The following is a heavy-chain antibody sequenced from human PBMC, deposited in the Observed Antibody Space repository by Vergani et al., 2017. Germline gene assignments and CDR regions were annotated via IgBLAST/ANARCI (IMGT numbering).Heavy chain of an antibody. CDR1: GFTFSSYA. CDR2: ISGSGGST. CDR3: AKHYAAARYNWFDP. D-gene: IGHD6-6*01. J-gene: IGHJ5*02. Sequence: EVQLLESGGGLVQPGGSLRLSCAASGFTFSSYALSWVRQAPGKGLEWVSAISGSGGSTYYADSVKGRFTISRDNSRNTLYLQMNSLRAEDTAVYYCAKHYAAARYNWFDPWGQGTLVTVSS. V-gene: IGHV3-23*01.